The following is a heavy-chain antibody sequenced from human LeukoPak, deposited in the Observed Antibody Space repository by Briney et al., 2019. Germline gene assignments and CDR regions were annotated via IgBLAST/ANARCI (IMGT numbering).Heavy chain of an antibody. CDR1: GFTFSSYA. Sequence: GGSLRLSCAASGFTFSSYAMSWVRQAPGKGLEWVSAISGSGGSTYYADSVKGRFTTSRDNSKNTLYLQMNSLRAEDTAVYYCAKSFEIWYSFDYWGQGTLVTVSS. V-gene: IGHV3-23*01. CDR3: AKSFEIWYSFDY. CDR2: ISGSGGST. J-gene: IGHJ4*02. D-gene: IGHD3-16*01.